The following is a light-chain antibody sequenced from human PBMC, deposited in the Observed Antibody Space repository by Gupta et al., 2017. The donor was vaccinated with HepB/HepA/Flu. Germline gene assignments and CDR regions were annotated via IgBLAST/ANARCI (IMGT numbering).Light chain of an antibody. CDR2: GAS. CDR1: QSLSSY. Sequence: EIVMTQSPDTLSVSPGDRVTLSCRASQSLSSYLAWYQQKPGQAPRLPISGASTRATGIPDRFSGSGSGTDFTLTISSLQSEDFAVYYCQQYNGWPLTFGEGTKVEIK. V-gene: IGKV3-15*01. J-gene: IGKJ2*01. CDR3: QQYNGWPLT.